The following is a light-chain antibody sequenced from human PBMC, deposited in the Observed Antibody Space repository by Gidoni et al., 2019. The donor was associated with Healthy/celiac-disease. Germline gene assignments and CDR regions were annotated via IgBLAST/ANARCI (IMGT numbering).Light chain of an antibody. CDR1: SSNIGNNY. CDR3: AAWDSSLSGVV. V-gene: IGLV1-51*01. CDR2: DND. J-gene: IGLJ2*01. Sequence: SVLPQLPPASTASGQKVTISCSGSSSNIGNNYVTWYQQLPGTAPKLLIYDNDKRPSGIPDRFSGSKSGTSATLGISGLQTGDEADYYCAAWDSSLSGVVFGGGTKLTVL.